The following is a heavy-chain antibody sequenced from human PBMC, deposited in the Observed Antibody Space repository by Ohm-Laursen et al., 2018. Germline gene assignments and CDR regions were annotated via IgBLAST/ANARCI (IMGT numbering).Heavy chain of an antibody. CDR1: GFTFSDYY. CDR2: TSGSGGFT. D-gene: IGHD3-10*01. Sequence: SLRLSCTASGFTFSDYYMSWIRQAPGKGLEWVSATSGSGGFTYYADSVKGRFTISRDNSKNTLYLQMNSLRAEDTAVYHCAKAGGWSYSYELDSWGQGALVTVSS. J-gene: IGHJ5*01. CDR3: AKAGGWSYSYELDS. V-gene: IGHV3-23*01.